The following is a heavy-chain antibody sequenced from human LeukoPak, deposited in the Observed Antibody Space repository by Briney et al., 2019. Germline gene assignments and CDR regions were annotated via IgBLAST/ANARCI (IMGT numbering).Heavy chain of an antibody. Sequence: SETLSLTCAVYGGSFSGHYWSWIRQPPGKGLEWIGEINHSGSTNYNPSLKSRVTISVDTSKNQFSLKLSSVTAADTAVYYCASLGGSYYGYYYYYGMDVWGQGTTVTVSS. J-gene: IGHJ6*02. D-gene: IGHD1-26*01. CDR1: GGSFSGHY. CDR2: INHSGST. CDR3: ASLGGSYYGYYYYYGMDV. V-gene: IGHV4-34*01.